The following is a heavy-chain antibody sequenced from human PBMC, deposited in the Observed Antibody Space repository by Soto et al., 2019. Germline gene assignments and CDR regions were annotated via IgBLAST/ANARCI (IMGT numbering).Heavy chain of an antibody. CDR1: GGSISSYY. CDR2: IYYSGST. V-gene: IGHV4-59*01. CDR3: ARDRALRYFDWSPVGDAFDI. D-gene: IGHD3-9*01. J-gene: IGHJ3*02. Sequence: PSETLSLTCTVSGGSISSYYWSWIRQPPGKGLEWIGYIYYSGSTNYNPSLKSRVTISVDTSKNQFSLKLSSVTAADTAVYYCARDRALRYFDWSPVGDAFDIWGQGTMVTVSS.